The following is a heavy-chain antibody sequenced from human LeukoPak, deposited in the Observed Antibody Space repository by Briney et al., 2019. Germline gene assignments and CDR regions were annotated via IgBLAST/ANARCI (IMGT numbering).Heavy chain of an antibody. Sequence: SETLSLTCTVSGGXISSGGYYWSWIRRHPGKGLEWIGYIYYSGSTYYNPSLKSRVTISVDTSKNQFSLNLSSVTAADTAVYYCARDSSGYFAFDYWGQGTLVTVSS. CDR3: ARDSSGYFAFDY. CDR2: IYYSGST. D-gene: IGHD3-22*01. J-gene: IGHJ4*02. CDR1: GGXISSGGYY. V-gene: IGHV4-31*03.